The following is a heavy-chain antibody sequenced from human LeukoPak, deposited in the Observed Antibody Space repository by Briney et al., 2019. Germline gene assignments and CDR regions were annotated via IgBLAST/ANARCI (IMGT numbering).Heavy chain of an antibody. J-gene: IGHJ4*02. Sequence: GASVKVSCKASGYTFTGYYMHWVRQVPGQGLEWMGWINPNSGGTNYAQKFQGRVTMTRDTSVSTAYMELSRLRSDDTAVYYCARVAVRRIAVAGTGVDYWGQGTLVTVSS. CDR1: GYTFTGYY. CDR3: ARVAVRRIAVAGTGVDY. CDR2: INPNSGGT. D-gene: IGHD6-19*01. V-gene: IGHV1-2*02.